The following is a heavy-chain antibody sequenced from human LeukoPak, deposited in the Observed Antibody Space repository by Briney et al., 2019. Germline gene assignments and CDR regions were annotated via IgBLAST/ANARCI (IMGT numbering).Heavy chain of an antibody. Sequence: PGGSLRLSCAASGFTFSNYFMHWVRQAPGKGLEWVADIASDGSHTFYVESVKGRFTISRDNAKNSLYLQMNSLRAEDTAVYYCASGYCSGGSCYSEGDFDYWGQGTLVTVSS. V-gene: IGHV3-30-3*01. CDR1: GFTFSNYF. D-gene: IGHD2-15*01. CDR3: ASGYCSGGSCYSEGDFDY. CDR2: IASDGSHT. J-gene: IGHJ4*02.